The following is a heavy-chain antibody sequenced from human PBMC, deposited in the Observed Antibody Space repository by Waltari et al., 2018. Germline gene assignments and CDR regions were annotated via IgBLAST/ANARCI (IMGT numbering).Heavy chain of an antibody. CDR1: GFTFSSYG. V-gene: IGHV3-30*18. CDR3: AKDQWELRFEPPDY. CDR2: ISYDGSNK. J-gene: IGHJ4*02. Sequence: QVQLVESGGGVVQPGRSLRLSCAASGFTFSSYGIHWVRQAPGKGLEWVAVISYDGSNKYYGDSVKGRFTISRDNSKNTLYLQMNSLRAEDTAVYYCAKDQWELRFEPPDYWGQGTLVTVSS. D-gene: IGHD1-26*01.